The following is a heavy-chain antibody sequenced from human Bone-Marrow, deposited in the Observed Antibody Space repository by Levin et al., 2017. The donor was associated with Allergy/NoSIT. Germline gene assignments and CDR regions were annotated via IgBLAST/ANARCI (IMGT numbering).Heavy chain of an antibody. D-gene: IGHD4-17*01. CDR3: AKDGDYGDYAYYFDY. Sequence: ETLSLTCAASGLTFSNYAMSWVRQAPGKGLEWVSAISGSNINTYYADSVKGRFTISRDISRNTLYLQMNSLRAEDTAVYYCAKDGDYGDYAYYFDYWGQGTLVTVSS. J-gene: IGHJ4*02. V-gene: IGHV3-23*01. CDR2: ISGSNINT. CDR1: GLTFSNYA.